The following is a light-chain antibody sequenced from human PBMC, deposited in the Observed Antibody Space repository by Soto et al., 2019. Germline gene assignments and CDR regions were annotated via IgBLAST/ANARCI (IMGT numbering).Light chain of an antibody. V-gene: IGLV2-11*01. CDR3: CSYAGSYTEV. J-gene: IGLJ1*01. CDR1: SSDVGGYNY. CDR2: DVS. Sequence: QSALTQPRSVSGSPGQSVTISCTGTSSDVGGYNYVSWYQQHPGKAPKVMIYDVSKRPSGVPDRFSGSKSGNTASLTISGLQAEDEADYHCCSYAGSYTEVFGTGTKVTVL.